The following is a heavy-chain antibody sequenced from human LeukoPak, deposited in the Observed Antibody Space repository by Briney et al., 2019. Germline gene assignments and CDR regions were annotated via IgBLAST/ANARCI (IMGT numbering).Heavy chain of an antibody. Sequence: SETLSLTCAVSGGSFSGYYWSWIRQPPGKGLEWIGEINHSGSTNYNPSLKSRVTISVDTSKNQFSLKLSSVTAADTDVYYCARGLLNGDYGTWFDPWGQGTLVTVSS. CDR2: INHSGST. V-gene: IGHV4-34*01. D-gene: IGHD4-17*01. CDR3: ARGLLNGDYGTWFDP. J-gene: IGHJ5*02. CDR1: GGSFSGYY.